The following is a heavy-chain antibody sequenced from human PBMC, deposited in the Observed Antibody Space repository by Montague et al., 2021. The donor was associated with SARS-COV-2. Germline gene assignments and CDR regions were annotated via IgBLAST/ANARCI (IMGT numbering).Heavy chain of an antibody. V-gene: IGHV4-34*01. CDR1: GGSFSGYY. CDR2: INHSGST. D-gene: IGHD4-23*01. CDR3: ARSTVANSTCGSSNIIRSRYNGMDV. J-gene: IGHJ6*02. Sequence: SETLSLTCAVYGGSFSGYYLNWIRQPPGKGLEWIGEINHSGSTNXNPSLKSRVTIAVDTSKNQFSLKLTSVTAADTAVFYCARSTVANSTCGSSNIIRSRYNGMDVWGQGTTVTVSS.